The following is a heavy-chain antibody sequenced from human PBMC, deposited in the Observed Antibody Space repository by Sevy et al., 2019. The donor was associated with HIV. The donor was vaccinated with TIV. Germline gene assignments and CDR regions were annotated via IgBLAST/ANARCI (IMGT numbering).Heavy chain of an antibody. CDR1: GYTFASYG. CDR3: ARGISVVATTGVWFDP. CDR2: ISNFNSNK. J-gene: IGHJ5*02. Sequence: ASVKVSCKASGYTFASYGITWVRQAPGQGLEWTGWISNFNSNKKSAQKFQDRLTLTTDTSTSTAFMELTSLRTDDTAVYYCARGISVVATTGVWFDPWGQGTLVTVSS. V-gene: IGHV1-18*01. D-gene: IGHD5-12*01.